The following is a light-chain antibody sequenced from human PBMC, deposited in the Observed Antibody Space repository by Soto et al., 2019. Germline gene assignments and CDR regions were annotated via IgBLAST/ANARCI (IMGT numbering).Light chain of an antibody. V-gene: IGLV2-14*01. CDR3: VSYTTSASYV. CDR2: DVS. CDR1: SSDVGGFIF. Sequence: QSALTQPASVSGSPGQSITISCTGTSSDVGGFIFVSWYQQHPGRAPKLMIYDVSNRPSGVSNRFSGSKSGNTASLTISGLQADDDAAYYCVSYTTSASYVFGTGTKVTVL. J-gene: IGLJ1*01.